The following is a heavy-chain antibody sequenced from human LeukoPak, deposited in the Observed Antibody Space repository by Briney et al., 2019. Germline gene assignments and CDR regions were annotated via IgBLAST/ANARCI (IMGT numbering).Heavy chain of an antibody. CDR1: GRSVSSSSYY. D-gene: IGHD3-22*01. CDR2: IYYSGST. CDR3: ARRSDYYDSSGRNWFDP. V-gene: IGHV4-39*01. J-gene: IGHJ5*02. Sequence: SETLSPTCTVSGRSVSSSSYYWGWIRQPPGKGLEWIGSIYYSGSTYYNPSLKSRVTISVDTSKNQFSLKLSSVTAADTAVYYCARRSDYYDSSGRNWFDPWGQGTMVTVSS.